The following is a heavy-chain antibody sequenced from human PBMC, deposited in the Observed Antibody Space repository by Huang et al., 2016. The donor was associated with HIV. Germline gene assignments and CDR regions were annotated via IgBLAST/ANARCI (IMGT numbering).Heavy chain of an antibody. J-gene: IGHJ4*02. Sequence: QGQLVESGGGVFQHGRCLRLSCAVSGFTFRDHPMHWVRQALVKGLEGCTLNSFDGRNNFYVDLVSGRFTIPRDNSEIILYLQLNSLTPADTSIYYCARDTTTVAGLDFWGQGALVTVSS. V-gene: IGHV3-30*14. D-gene: IGHD6-19*01. CDR1: GFTFRDHP. CDR2: NSFDGRNN. CDR3: ARDTTTVAGLDF.